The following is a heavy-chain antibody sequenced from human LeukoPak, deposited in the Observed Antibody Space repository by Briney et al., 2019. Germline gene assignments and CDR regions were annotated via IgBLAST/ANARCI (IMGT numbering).Heavy chain of an antibody. CDR1: GFTFSSYA. D-gene: IGHD2-2*01. V-gene: IGHV3-23*01. CDR3: AKDGGYCSSTSCYPDY. CDR2: ISGSGGST. Sequence: GGSLRLSCAASGFTFSSYAMSWVRQAPGKGLEWVSAISGSGGSTYYADSVKGRFTISRDNSKNTLYLQMNSLRAEDTAVYYCAKDGGYCSSTSCYPDYWGQGTLGTVSS. J-gene: IGHJ4*02.